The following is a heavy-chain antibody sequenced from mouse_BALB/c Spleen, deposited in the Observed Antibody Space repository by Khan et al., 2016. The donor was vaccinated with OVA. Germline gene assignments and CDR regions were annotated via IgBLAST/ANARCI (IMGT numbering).Heavy chain of an antibody. CDR2: IWSDGST. CDR1: GFSLTNYG. CDR3: ARQPYYHYNIMDY. J-gene: IGHJ4*01. V-gene: IGHV2-6-1*01. D-gene: IGHD2-10*01. Sequence: QVQLMESGPGLVAPSQSLSITCTISGFSLTNYGIHWVRQPPGKGLEWLVAIWSDGSTTYNSALKSRLTISKDNSKSQVVLKMNSLQTDDTAMYFCARQPYYHYNIMDYWGQGTSVTVSS.